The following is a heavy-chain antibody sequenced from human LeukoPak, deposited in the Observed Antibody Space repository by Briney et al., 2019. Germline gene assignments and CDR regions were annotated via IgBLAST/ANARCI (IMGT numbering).Heavy chain of an antibody. CDR2: IKSKTDGGTT. CDR1: GFTFSNAW. Sequence: GGSLRLSCAASGFTFSNAWMSWVRQAPGKGLEWVGRIKSKTDGGTTDYAAPVKGRFTISRDDSKNTLYLQMNSLKTEDTAVYYCTPAGILTYYDFWSGYWRFDYWGQGPLVTVSS. D-gene: IGHD3-3*01. J-gene: IGHJ4*02. V-gene: IGHV3-15*01. CDR3: TPAGILTYYDFWSGYWRFDY.